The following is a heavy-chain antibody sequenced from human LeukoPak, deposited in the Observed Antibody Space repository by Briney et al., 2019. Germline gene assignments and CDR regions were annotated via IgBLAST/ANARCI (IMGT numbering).Heavy chain of an antibody. Sequence: PSETLSLTCAVYGGSFSGYYWRWLRQPPGKGVEWIGEINHSGSTNYNTSLKSRVTISEETSKNHFSLKLSSVTAADTAVYYCARLSYCSSTSCYSIWFDPWGQGTLVTVSS. CDR2: INHSGST. D-gene: IGHD2-2*01. J-gene: IGHJ5*02. V-gene: IGHV4-34*01. CDR3: ARLSYCSSTSCYSIWFDP. CDR1: GGSFSGYY.